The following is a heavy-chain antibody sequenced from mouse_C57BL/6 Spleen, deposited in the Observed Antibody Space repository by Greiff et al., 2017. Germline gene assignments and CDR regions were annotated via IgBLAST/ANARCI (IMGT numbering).Heavy chain of an antibody. J-gene: IGHJ2*01. V-gene: IGHV6-6*01. D-gene: IGHD4-1*01. CDR3: TRKNWDLDY. Sequence: EVKLMESGGGLVQPGGSLKLSCAASGFTFSDAWMDWVRQSPEKGLEWVAAIRNKANNHASYSAVSVQGRFTISSDDSKRYVYLQIHNLRAKDTGIYYCTRKNWDLDYWGQGTTLTVSS. CDR1: GFTFSDAW. CDR2: IRNKANNHAS.